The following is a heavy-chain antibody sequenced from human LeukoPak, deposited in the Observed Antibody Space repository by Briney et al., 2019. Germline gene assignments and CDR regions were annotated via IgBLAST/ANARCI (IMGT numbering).Heavy chain of an antibody. J-gene: IGHJ4*02. Sequence: SETLSLTCTVSGGSISSYYWSWIRQPAGKGLEWIGRIYTSGSTNYNPSLKSRVTISVDTSKNQSSLKLSSVTAADTAVYYCARTYYYDSSGYYGEAFDYWGQGTLVTVSS. D-gene: IGHD3-22*01. V-gene: IGHV4-4*07. CDR2: IYTSGST. CDR1: GGSISSYY. CDR3: ARTYYYDSSGYYGEAFDY.